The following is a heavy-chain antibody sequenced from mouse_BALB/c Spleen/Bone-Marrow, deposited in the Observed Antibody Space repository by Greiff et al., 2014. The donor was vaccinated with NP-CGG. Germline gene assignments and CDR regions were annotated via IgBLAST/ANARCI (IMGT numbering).Heavy chain of an antibody. CDR3: AREAGYYYAMDY. CDR2: IDPSDSET. V-gene: IGHV1S127*01. D-gene: IGHD2-2*01. CDR1: GYSFTSYW. J-gene: IGHJ4*01. Sequence: VQLQQSGPQLVRPGASVKISCKASGYSFTSYWMHWVKQRPGQGLEWIGMIDPSDSETRLNQKFKDKATLTVDKSSSTAYMQLSSPTSEDSAVYYWAREAGYYYAMDYWGQGTSVTVSS.